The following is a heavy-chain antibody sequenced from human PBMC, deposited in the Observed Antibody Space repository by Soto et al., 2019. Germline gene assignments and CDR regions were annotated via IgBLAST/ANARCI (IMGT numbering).Heavy chain of an antibody. D-gene: IGHD2-2*02. CDR1: GFTFSSYA. J-gene: IGHJ4*02. Sequence: GGSLRLSCAASGFTFSSYAMHWVRQAPGKGLEWVAVISYDGSNKYYADSVKGRFTISRDNSKNTLYLQMNRLRAEDTAVYYCARVLGYCSSTSCYSPFDLRYWGQGTLVTVSS. CDR3: ARVLGYCSSTSCYSPFDLRY. CDR2: ISYDGSNK. V-gene: IGHV3-30-3*01.